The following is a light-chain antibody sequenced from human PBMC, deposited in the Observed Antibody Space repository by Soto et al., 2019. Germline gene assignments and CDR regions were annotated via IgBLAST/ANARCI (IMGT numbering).Light chain of an antibody. CDR3: QSYDSSLGVV. V-gene: IGLV1-40*01. CDR1: SSNIGAGYD. J-gene: IGLJ2*01. Sequence: QPVLTQPPSVSGAPGQRVAMSCTGSSSNIGAGYDVHWYQQLPGTAPKLLIYGDNNRPSGVPDRFSGSKSGTSASLAITGLQAEDEADYYCQSYDSSLGVVFGGGTKLTVL. CDR2: GDN.